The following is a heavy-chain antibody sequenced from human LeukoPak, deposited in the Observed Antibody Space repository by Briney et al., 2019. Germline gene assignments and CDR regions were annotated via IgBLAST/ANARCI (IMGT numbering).Heavy chain of an antibody. CDR2: IIPIFGTA. Sequence: SVKVSCKASGGTFSSYAISWVRQAPGQGLEWMGGIIPIFGTANYAQKFQGRVTITADKSTSTAYMELSSLRSEDTAVYYCARTPCCSGGSCYSGYFDYWGQGTLVTVSS. CDR1: GGTFSSYA. J-gene: IGHJ4*02. D-gene: IGHD2-15*01. V-gene: IGHV1-69*06. CDR3: ARTPCCSGGSCYSGYFDY.